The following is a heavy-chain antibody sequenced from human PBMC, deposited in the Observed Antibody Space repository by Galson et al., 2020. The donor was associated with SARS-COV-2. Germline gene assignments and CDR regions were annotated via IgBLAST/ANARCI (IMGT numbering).Heavy chain of an antibody. Sequence: SETLSLTCAVYGGSFSGYYWSWIRQPPGKGLEWIGEINHSGSTNYNPSLKSRVTISVDTSKNQFSLKLSSVTAADTAVYYCASFSSEATGTQGFDYWGQGTLVTVSS. D-gene: IGHD1-1*01. V-gene: IGHV4-34*01. CDR2: INHSGST. CDR1: GGSFSGYY. J-gene: IGHJ4*02. CDR3: ASFSSEATGTQGFDY.